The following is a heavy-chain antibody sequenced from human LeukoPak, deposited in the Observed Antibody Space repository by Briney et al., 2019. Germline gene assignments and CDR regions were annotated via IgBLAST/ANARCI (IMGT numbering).Heavy chain of an antibody. D-gene: IGHD3-9*01. CDR2: ISGSGGST. Sequence: GGSLRLSCAASGFTFNRHAVSWVRQAPEKGLEWVSAISGSGGSTYYADSVKGRFTISRDNSKNTLYLQMNSLRAEDTAVYYCAKGILRYFDWFPGYWGQGTLVIVSS. CDR3: AKGILRYFDWFPGY. V-gene: IGHV3-23*01. CDR1: GFTFNRHA. J-gene: IGHJ4*02.